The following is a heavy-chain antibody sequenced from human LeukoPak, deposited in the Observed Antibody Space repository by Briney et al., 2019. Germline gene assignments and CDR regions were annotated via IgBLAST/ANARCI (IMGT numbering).Heavy chain of an antibody. CDR2: IYYSGST. J-gene: IGHJ4*02. Sequence: SETLSLTCTVSGGSISSSSYYWGWIRQPPGKGLEWIGYIYYSGSTYYNPSLKSRVTISVDTSKNQFSLKLSSVTAADTAVYYCARLRITMIVVDYWGQGTLVTVSS. V-gene: IGHV4-31*03. CDR3: ARLRITMIVVDY. D-gene: IGHD3-22*01. CDR1: GGSISSSSYY.